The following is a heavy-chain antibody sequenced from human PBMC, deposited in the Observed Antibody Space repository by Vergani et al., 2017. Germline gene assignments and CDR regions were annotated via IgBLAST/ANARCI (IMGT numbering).Heavy chain of an antibody. J-gene: IGHJ4*02. CDR2: ISGSGGST. V-gene: IGHV3-23*01. CDR1: GFTFSSYA. CDR3: TTDYYDSSGTAFDY. Sequence: EVQLLESGGGLVQPGGSLRLSCAASGFTFSSYAMSWVRQAPGKGLEWVSAISGSGGSTYYADSVKGRFTISRDNSKNTLYLQMNSLKTEDTAVYYCTTDYYDSSGTAFDYWGQGTLVTVSS. D-gene: IGHD3-22*01.